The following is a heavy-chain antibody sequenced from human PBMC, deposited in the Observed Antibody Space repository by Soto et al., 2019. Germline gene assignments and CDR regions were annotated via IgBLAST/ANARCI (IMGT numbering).Heavy chain of an antibody. J-gene: IGHJ4*02. CDR3: ARSYFDY. Sequence: SETLSLTCAVYGGSFSGYYWSWIRQPPGKGLEWIGEVNHSGSTNYNPSLKSRVTISVDTSKNQFSLKLSSVTAADTAVYYCARSYFDYWGQGTLVTVSS. V-gene: IGHV4-34*01. CDR2: VNHSGST. CDR1: GGSFSGYY.